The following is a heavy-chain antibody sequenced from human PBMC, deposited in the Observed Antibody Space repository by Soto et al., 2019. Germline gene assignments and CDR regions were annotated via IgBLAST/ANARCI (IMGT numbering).Heavy chain of an antibody. D-gene: IGHD3-22*01. J-gene: IGHJ4*02. CDR3: ARNNPPYYYDSSGYSFDY. CDR1: GYTFTSYY. CDR2: INPSGGST. V-gene: IGHV1-46*03. Sequence: ASVKVSCKASGYTFTSYYMHWVRQAPGQGLEWMGIINPSGGSTSYAQKFQGRVTMTRDTSTSTVYMELSSLRSEDTAVYYCARNNPPYYYDSSGYSFDYWGQGTLVTVS.